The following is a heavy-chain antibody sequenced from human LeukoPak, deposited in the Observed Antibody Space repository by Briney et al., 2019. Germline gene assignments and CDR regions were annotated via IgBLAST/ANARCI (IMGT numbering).Heavy chain of an antibody. D-gene: IGHD2-15*01. Sequence: GGSLRLSCAASGFTVSSNYMSWVRRAPGKGLEWLSVIYSGGSTYYADSVKGRFTISRHNSKNTLYLQMNSLGAEDTAVYYCARGMRYCSGGSCQGDAFDIWGQGTMVTVSS. CDR3: ARGMRYCSGGSCQGDAFDI. CDR1: GFTVSSNY. J-gene: IGHJ3*02. CDR2: IYSGGST. V-gene: IGHV3-53*04.